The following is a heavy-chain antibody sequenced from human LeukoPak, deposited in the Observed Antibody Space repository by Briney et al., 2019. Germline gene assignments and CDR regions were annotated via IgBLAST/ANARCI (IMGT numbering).Heavy chain of an antibody. CDR1: GGTFISYA. CDR2: IIPIFGTA. D-gene: IGHD3-22*01. CDR3: ARGELNYYDSSGYYHHGFDP. V-gene: IGHV1-69*13. Sequence: ASVKVSFKASGGTFISYAISWVRQAPGQGLEWMGGIIPIFGTANYAQKFQGRVTITADESTSTAYMELSSLRSEDTAVYYCARGELNYYDSSGYYHHGFDPWGQGTLVTVSS. J-gene: IGHJ5*02.